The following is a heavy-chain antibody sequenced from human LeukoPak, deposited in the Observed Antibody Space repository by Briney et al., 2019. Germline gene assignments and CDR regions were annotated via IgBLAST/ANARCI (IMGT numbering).Heavy chain of an antibody. CDR2: IIPIFGTA. V-gene: IGHV1-69*13. Sequence: SVNVSCRASGYTFTGYYMHWVRQAPGQGLEWMGGIIPIFGTANYAQKFQGRVTITADESTSTAYMELSSLRSEDTAVYYCAVTYYDILTGYRNWGQGTLVTVSS. CDR1: GYTFTGYY. J-gene: IGHJ4*02. D-gene: IGHD3-9*01. CDR3: AVTYYDILTGYRN.